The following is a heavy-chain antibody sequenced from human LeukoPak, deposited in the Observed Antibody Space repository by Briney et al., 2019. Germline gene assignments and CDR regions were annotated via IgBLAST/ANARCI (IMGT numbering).Heavy chain of an antibody. D-gene: IGHD1-26*01. Sequence: GASVKVSCKASGGTFSSYAISWVRQAPGQGLEWMGWINPNSGGTNYAQNFQGRVTMTRDTSISTAYMELSRLRSDDTAVYYCARDSDFNGWVFDYWGQGTLVTVSS. CDR3: ARDSDFNGWVFDY. J-gene: IGHJ4*02. CDR2: INPNSGGT. CDR1: GGTFSSYA. V-gene: IGHV1-2*02.